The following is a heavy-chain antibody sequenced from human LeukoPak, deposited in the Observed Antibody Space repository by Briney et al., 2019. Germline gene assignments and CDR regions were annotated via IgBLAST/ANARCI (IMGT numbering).Heavy chain of an antibody. CDR1: GFTVSSIY. Sequence: PGGSLRLSCAASGFTVSSIYMSWVRQALGRGLEWVSIIYRGGGTSYANSVRGRFIISRDNSKNTLYLQMNSLRAEDTAVYYCARGAAPDVWGQGTTVTVSS. CDR2: IYRGGGT. D-gene: IGHD2-15*01. J-gene: IGHJ6*02. V-gene: IGHV3-53*01. CDR3: ARGAAPDV.